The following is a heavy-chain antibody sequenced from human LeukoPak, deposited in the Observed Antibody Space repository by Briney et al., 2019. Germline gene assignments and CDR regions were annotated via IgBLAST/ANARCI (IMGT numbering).Heavy chain of an antibody. Sequence: GASVKVSCKASGYTFTSYAMNWVRQAPGQGLEWMGWINPNTGNPTYAQVFTGRFVFSLDTSVSTTYLQISSLKAEDTAVYYCGGAYQPLGGLSFPDQWGQGTLVTVSS. CDR1: GYTFTSYA. V-gene: IGHV7-4-1*02. CDR2: INPNTGNP. D-gene: IGHD3-16*02. CDR3: GGAYQPLGGLSFPDQ. J-gene: IGHJ5*02.